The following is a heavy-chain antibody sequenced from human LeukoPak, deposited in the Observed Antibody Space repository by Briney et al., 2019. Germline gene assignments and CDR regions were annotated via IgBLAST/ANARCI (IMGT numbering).Heavy chain of an antibody. CDR1: GYTFSDYY. CDR2: ISPHNGGT. CDR3: ARDHPGPEFIDY. J-gene: IGHJ4*02. V-gene: IGHV1-2*02. Sequence: GASVKVSCKSSGYTFSDYYIHWVRQTPEQGLEWMAWISPHNGGTHYAQKFQGRVTMTPDTPTSTVYLELNSLTSDDTAVYYCARDHPGPEFIDYWGQGTLVTVSS.